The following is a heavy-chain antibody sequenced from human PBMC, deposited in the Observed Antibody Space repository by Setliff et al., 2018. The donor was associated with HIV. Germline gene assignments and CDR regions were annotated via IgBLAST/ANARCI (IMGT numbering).Heavy chain of an antibody. D-gene: IGHD2-15*01. CDR2: IYTSGST. CDR3: ARVGGKGYSNFLDS. Sequence: SETLSLTCTVSGGSIHSGSYYWSWIRQPVGKGLEWIGRIYTSGSTDYNPSLKSRVAISVDTSKNHFSLNLTSVTAADTAIYFCARVGGKGYSNFLDSWGQGLLVTVSS. V-gene: IGHV4-61*02. J-gene: IGHJ4*02. CDR1: GGSIHSGSYY.